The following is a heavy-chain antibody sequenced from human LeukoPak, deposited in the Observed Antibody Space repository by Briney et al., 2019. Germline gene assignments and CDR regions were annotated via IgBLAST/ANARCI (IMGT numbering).Heavy chain of an antibody. J-gene: IGHJ6*02. CDR3: AREARVYYYDSSPNGRDV. CDR2: INPKTGGT. D-gene: IGHD3-22*01. CDR1: GYTFTDYF. Sequence: ASVKVSCKASGYTFTDYFMHWVRQAPGQGLEWMGWINPKTGGTNYAQKFQGRVTMTRDTSISTAYMELTRLRSDDTAVYYCAREARVYYYDSSPNGRDVWGQGTTVTVSS. V-gene: IGHV1-2*02.